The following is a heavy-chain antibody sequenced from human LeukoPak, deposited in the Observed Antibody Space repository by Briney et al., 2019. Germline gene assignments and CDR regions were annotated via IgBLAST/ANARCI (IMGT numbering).Heavy chain of an antibody. Sequence: ASVKVSCKASGYTFTSYGISWVRQAPGQGLEWMGWISAYNGNTNYAQKLQGRVTMTTDTSTSTAYMELGSLRSDDTAVYYCARDQPTKLRYFDLRGAFDIWGQGTMVTVSS. CDR2: ISAYNGNT. J-gene: IGHJ3*02. D-gene: IGHD3-9*01. CDR3: ARDQPTKLRYFDLRGAFDI. CDR1: GYTFTSYG. V-gene: IGHV1-18*01.